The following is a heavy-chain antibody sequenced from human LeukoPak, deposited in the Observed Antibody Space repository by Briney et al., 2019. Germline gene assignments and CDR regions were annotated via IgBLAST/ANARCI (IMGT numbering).Heavy chain of an antibody. V-gene: IGHV1-18*01. CDR3: ATGRLRFLEWLLPNVLRYFDWLSSPDY. CDR1: GYTFTSYG. J-gene: IGHJ4*02. CDR2: ISAYNGNT. D-gene: IGHD3-9*01. Sequence: GASVKVSCKASGYTFTSYGISWVRQAPGQGLEWMGWISAYNGNTNYAQKLQGRVTMTTDTSTSTAYMELSSLRSEDTAVYYCATGRLRFLEWLLPNVLRYFDWLSSPDYWGQGTLVTVSS.